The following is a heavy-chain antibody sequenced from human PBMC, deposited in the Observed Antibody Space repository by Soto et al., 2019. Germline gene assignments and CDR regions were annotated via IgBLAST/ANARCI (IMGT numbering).Heavy chain of an antibody. CDR2: FDPEDGET. V-gene: IGHV1-24*01. Sequence: QVQLVQSGAEVKKPGASVKVSCKVSGYTLTELSMHWVRQAPGKGLEWMGGFDPEDGETIYAQKFQGRVTMTDDTSTDTAYMELRSLRSEDTAVYYCATDVPSRYTYYDFWTADYWGQGTLVTVSS. CDR1: GYTLTELS. J-gene: IGHJ4*02. D-gene: IGHD3-3*01. CDR3: ATDVPSRYTYYDFWTADY.